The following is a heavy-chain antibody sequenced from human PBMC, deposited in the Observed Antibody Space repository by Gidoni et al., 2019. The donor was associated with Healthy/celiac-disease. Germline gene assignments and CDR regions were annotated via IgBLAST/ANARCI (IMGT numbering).Heavy chain of an antibody. V-gene: IGHV3-30-3*01. CDR3: ARITIFGPLDY. J-gene: IGHJ4*02. CDR1: GFTFSSYA. Sequence: QVQLVESGGGVVQPGRSIRLSCAASGFTFSSYAMHWVRQAPGKGLEWVAVISYDGSNKYYADSVKGRFTISRDNSKNTLYLQMNSLRAEDTAVYYCARITIFGPLDYWGQGTLVTVSS. D-gene: IGHD3-3*01. CDR2: ISYDGSNK.